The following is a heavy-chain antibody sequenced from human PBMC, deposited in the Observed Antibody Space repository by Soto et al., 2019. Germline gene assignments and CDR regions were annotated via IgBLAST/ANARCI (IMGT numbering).Heavy chain of an antibody. D-gene: IGHD2-21*01. CDR1: GYLVNEAA. CDR2: VNPAGGTI. J-gene: IGHJ1*01. Sequence: EVQLVESGGGLAEPGGSLRLACAASGYLVNEAAMNWVRKFPGKGLEWGARVNPAGGTIEYATPVKGRFTISRDDPKAIFFLQINELKIGRPGIYYFTTHIIVWATLWGPWGQGTLVSVSS. V-gene: IGHV3-15*07. CDR3: TTHIIVWATLWGP.